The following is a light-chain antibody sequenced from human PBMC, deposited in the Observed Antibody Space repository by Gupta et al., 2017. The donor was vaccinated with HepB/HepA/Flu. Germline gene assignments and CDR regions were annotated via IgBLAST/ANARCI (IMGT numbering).Light chain of an antibody. CDR3: QEWNSNTWV. CDR1: NIGNKN. CDR2: RDT. Sequence: SYELTQPLSVSVALGPTARITCGGNNIGNKNVHWYHQKPGQAPVLVIYRDTNRPARTPDCCSGSDSATTATLTMARAEAGDDYYYYSQEWNSNTWVFGTGTKLTVL. V-gene: IGLV3-9*01. J-gene: IGLJ1*01.